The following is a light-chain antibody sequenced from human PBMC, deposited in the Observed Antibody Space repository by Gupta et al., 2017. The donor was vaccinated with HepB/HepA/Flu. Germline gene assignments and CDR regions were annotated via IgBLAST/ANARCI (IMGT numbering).Light chain of an antibody. CDR1: QDINYY. Sequence: DIQMSQSPSSLSASVGDRVTITCQASQDINYYLIWYQHKPGKAPKLLIYDATNLETRVASRFIGSGSGTDFTLTISSLQPEDIATYYCQQYENLPLTFGQGTKVEMK. CDR3: QQYENLPLT. J-gene: IGKJ2*01. CDR2: DAT. V-gene: IGKV1-33*01.